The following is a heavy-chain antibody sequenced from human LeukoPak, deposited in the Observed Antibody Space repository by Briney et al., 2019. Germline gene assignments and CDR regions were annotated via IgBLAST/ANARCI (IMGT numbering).Heavy chain of an antibody. CDR2: MNPKSGDT. CDR3: ARVTMIALSPGYMDV. CDR1: GYIFIDYE. D-gene: IGHD3-22*01. V-gene: IGHV1-8*03. Sequence: ASVKVSCKASGYIFIDYEINWVRQASGQGFEWMGWMNPKSGDTGYEQKLQGRVTITADESTSTAYMELSSLRSEDTAVYYCARVTMIALSPGYMDVWGKGTTVTVSS. J-gene: IGHJ6*03.